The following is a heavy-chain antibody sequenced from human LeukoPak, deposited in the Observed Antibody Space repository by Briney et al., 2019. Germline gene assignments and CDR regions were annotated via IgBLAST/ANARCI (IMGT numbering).Heavy chain of an antibody. J-gene: IGHJ3*02. Sequence: GGSLRLSCAASGFTFSSYGMHFGRPAPGKVLWWVAVISYDGSNKYYADSVKGRFTISRDNSKNSLYLQMNSLRAEDTAVYYCARGGSYLSAFDIWGQGTMVTVSS. CDR3: ARGGSYLSAFDI. CDR2: ISYDGSNK. CDR1: GFTFSSYG. D-gene: IGHD1-26*01. V-gene: IGHV3-30*03.